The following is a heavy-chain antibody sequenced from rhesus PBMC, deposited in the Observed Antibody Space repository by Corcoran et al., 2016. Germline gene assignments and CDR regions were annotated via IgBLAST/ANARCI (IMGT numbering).Heavy chain of an antibody. V-gene: IGHV4-106*01. D-gene: IGHD3-16*01. CDR1: GGSISDDYY. CDR2: IYGRSGGS. Sequence: QVQLQESGPGLVKPSETLSLTCAVSGGSISDDYYWSWISQPPGKGLEWIGYIYGRSGGSNYNPSRKNRVTISIDTSKNQFSLKLSSVTAADTAVYYCARDSTIVVVKFWGQGVLVTVSS. J-gene: IGHJ4*01. CDR3: ARDSTIVVVKF.